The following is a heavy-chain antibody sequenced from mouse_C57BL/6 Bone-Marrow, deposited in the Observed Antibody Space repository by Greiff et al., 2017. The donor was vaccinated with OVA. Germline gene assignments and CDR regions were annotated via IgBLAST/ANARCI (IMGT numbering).Heavy chain of an antibody. J-gene: IGHJ4*01. CDR1: GYTFTDYE. CDR2: IDPETGGT. V-gene: IGHV1-15*01. Sequence: QVQLQQSGAELVRPGASVTLSCKASGYTFTDYEMHWVKQTPVHGLEWIGAIDPETGGTAYNQKFKGKAILTADKSSSTAYRELRSRTSEDSAVYYCTRGDSNYYAMDYWGQGTSVTVSS. CDR3: TRGDSNYYAMDY. D-gene: IGHD2-5*01.